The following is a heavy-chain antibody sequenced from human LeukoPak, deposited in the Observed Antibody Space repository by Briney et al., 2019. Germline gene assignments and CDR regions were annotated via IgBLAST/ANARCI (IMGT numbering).Heavy chain of an antibody. V-gene: IGHV3-48*02. CDR1: GFTFSNYA. CDR2: ISGRSSPI. D-gene: IGHD3-16*01. J-gene: IGHJ3*01. CDR3: AREGESRGHAFDV. Sequence: PGGSLRLSCAASGFTFSNYAMNWVRQAPGKGLEWVSYISGRSSPIYYAASVKDRFTISRDNAKNSLYLQMNSLRDEDTAVYYCAREGESRGHAFDVWGQGTVVTVSS.